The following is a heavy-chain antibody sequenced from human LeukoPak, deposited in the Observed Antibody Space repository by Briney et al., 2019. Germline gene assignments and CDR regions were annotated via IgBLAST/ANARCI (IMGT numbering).Heavy chain of an antibody. CDR2: IYPGDSAI. Sequence: GESLKISCRGSGYSFTTYWIGWVRQMPGKGLEWMGIIYPGDSAIRYSPSFQGQVTISADKSISTAYLQWSSPKASDTAMYYRARLSTVVTPRNFGYWGQGTLVTVSS. CDR1: GYSFTTYW. D-gene: IGHD4-23*01. J-gene: IGHJ4*02. CDR3: ARLSTVVTPRNFGY. V-gene: IGHV5-51*01.